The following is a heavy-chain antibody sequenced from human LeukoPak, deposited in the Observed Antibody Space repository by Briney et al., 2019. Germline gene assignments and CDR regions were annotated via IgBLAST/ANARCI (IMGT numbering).Heavy chain of an antibody. CDR1: GGTFSSYA. D-gene: IGHD5-18*01. J-gene: IGHJ4*02. CDR2: IIPIFGTA. V-gene: IGHV1-69*05. Sequence: SVKVSCKASGGTFSSYAISWVRQAPGQGLEWMGGIIPIFGTANYAQKFQGRVTITTDESTSTAYMELSSLRSEDTAVYYCARGNTAMVSLFDYWGQGTLVTVSS. CDR3: ARGNTAMVSLFDY.